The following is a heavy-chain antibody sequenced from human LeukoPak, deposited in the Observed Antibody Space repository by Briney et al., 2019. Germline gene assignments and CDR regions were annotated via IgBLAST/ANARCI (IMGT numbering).Heavy chain of an antibody. V-gene: IGHV3-30-3*01. CDR3: ARARYFDSWGGFIDP. CDR2: ISYDGSNK. CDR1: GFTFSSYA. J-gene: IGHJ5*02. Sequence: PGGSLRLSCAASGFTFSSYAMHWVRQAPGKGLEWVAVISYDGSNKYYADSVKGRFTISRDNSKNTLYLQMNSLRAEDTAVYYCARARYFDSWGGFIDPWGQGTLVTVSS. D-gene: IGHD3-9*01.